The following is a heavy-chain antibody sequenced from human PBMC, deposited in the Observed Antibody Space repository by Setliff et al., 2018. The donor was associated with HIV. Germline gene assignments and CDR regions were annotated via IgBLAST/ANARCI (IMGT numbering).Heavy chain of an antibody. CDR1: GFIFSNYG. Sequence: GGSLRLSCTASGFIFSNYGMHWVRQAPGKGLEWVAVTSFDGSGRYFGDSVKGRFTISRDNAKNTVYLQMNSLRVEDTAVFYCARGREWTHLDYWGQGTLVTVSS. CDR2: TSFDGSGR. J-gene: IGHJ4*02. CDR3: ARGREWTHLDY. D-gene: IGHD3-3*01. V-gene: IGHV3-30*03.